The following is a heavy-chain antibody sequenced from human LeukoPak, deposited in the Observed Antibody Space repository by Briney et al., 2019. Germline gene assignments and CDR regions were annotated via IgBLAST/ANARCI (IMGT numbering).Heavy chain of an antibody. Sequence: GGSLRLSCAASGFTVSSKYMSWVRQAPGKGLEWVSVIYTDGNTYYADSVKGRFTISRDDAKNSLYLQMNSLRAEDTAVYYCASTTYYYDSSGYGWYFDLWGRGTLVTVSS. J-gene: IGHJ2*01. CDR2: IYTDGNT. V-gene: IGHV3-53*01. CDR3: ASTTYYYDSSGYGWYFDL. D-gene: IGHD3-22*01. CDR1: GFTVSSKY.